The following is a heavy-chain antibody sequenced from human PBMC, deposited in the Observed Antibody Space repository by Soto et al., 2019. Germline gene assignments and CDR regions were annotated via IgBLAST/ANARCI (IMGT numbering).Heavy chain of an antibody. Sequence: QVQLVQSGAEVKKPGSSVKVSCKASGGTFRTSAISWVRQAPGQGLVWVGGIMPVFRRPKYAQNYQNRVTITAYESTSTAYMELSSLRSDDTAVYYCARDKARLQLGGNYYYILDVWGQGTAVTVSS. V-gene: IGHV1-69*12. J-gene: IGHJ6*02. CDR2: IMPVFRRP. CDR3: ARDKARLQLGGNYYYILDV. D-gene: IGHD1-1*01. CDR1: GGTFRTSA.